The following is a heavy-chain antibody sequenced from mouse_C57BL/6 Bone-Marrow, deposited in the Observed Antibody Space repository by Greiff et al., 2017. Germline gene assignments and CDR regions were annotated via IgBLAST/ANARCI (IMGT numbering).Heavy chain of an antibody. CDR3: ARSGAAQATSYFDY. J-gene: IGHJ2*01. CDR2: IDPSDSYT. CDR1: GYTFTSYW. Sequence: QVQLQQSGAELVMPGASVKLSCKASGYTFTSYWMHWVKQRPGQGLEWIGEIDPSDSYTNYNQKFKGKSTLTVDKSSITAYMQLSSLTSEDSAVYYCARSGAAQATSYFDYWGQGTTLTVSS. D-gene: IGHD3-2*02. V-gene: IGHV1-69*01.